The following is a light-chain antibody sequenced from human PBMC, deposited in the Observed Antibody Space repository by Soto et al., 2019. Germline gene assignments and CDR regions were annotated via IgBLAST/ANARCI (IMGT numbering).Light chain of an antibody. CDR1: QSVSSSY. J-gene: IGKJ1*01. Sequence: EIVLTQSPGTLSLSPWERATLSCRASQSVSSSYLAWYQQKPGQAPRLLIYDISTRATVIPTMFSGSGSGTDFPLTISRLEPEDFAVYYCQQYGSSPTFGQGTKVDIK. V-gene: IGKV3-20*01. CDR2: DIS. CDR3: QQYGSSPT.